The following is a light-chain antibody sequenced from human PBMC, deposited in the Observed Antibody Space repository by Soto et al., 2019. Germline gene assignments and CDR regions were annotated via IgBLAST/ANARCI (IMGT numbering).Light chain of an antibody. CDR3: QHYGGMWA. Sequence: DLPMTQSPSTLSASVGDRVTITGRASQSISSWLAWYQQKPGKAPKLLIYDASSLESGVPSRFSGSGSGTEFTLTIRSLKPDDFTTYYCQHYGGMWAFGQGTKVDIK. CDR2: DAS. J-gene: IGKJ1*01. V-gene: IGKV1-5*01. CDR1: QSISSW.